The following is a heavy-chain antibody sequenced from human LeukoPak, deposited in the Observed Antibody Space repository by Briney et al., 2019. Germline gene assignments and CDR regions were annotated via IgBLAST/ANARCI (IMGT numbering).Heavy chain of an antibody. CDR1: GFTFSSYG. D-gene: IGHD3-22*01. CDR3: AKDSYYYGSSGYFDY. Sequence: GRSLRLSCAASGFTFSSYGMHWVRQAPGKGLEWVAVISYDGSNKYYADSVKGRFTISRDNSKNTLYLQMNSLRAEDTAVYYCAKDSYYYGSSGYFDYWGQGTLVTVSS. J-gene: IGHJ4*02. CDR2: ISYDGSNK. V-gene: IGHV3-30*18.